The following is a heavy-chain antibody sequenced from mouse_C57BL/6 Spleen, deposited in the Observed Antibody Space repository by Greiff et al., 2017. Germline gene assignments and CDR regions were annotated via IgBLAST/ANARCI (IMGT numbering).Heavy chain of an antibody. CDR2: IYPGDGDT. CDR1: GYAFSSYW. Sequence: QVQLKQSGAELVKPGASVKISCKASGYAFSSYWMNWVKQRPGKGLEWIGQIYPGDGDTNYNGKFKGKATLTADKSSSTAYMQLSSLTSEDSAVYFCARGGSYGYFDVWGTGTTVTVSS. CDR3: ARGGSYGYFDV. V-gene: IGHV1-80*01. J-gene: IGHJ1*03.